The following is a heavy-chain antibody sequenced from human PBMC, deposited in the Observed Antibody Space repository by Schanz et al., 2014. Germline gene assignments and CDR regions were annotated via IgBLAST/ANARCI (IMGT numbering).Heavy chain of an antibody. J-gene: IGHJ3*01. Sequence: QVQLQASGPGLVKPSGTLSLTCVVSGGSISSGVWWTWARQSPGKGLEWIGEIFHSGTTNYNPSLESRVTISVDKPKNQFSLILSSMTAADTAVYYCTRSTLWSYDVWGRGTMVIVSS. CDR1: GGSISSGVW. D-gene: IGHD2-21*01. CDR3: TRSTLWSYDV. CDR2: IFHSGTT. V-gene: IGHV4-4*02.